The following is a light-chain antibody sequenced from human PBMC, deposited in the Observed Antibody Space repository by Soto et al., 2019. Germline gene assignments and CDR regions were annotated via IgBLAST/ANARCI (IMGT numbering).Light chain of an antibody. V-gene: IGLV1-44*01. CDR1: SSNIGSNT. J-gene: IGLJ1*01. Sequence: QSVLTQPPSASGTPGQRVTISCSGSSSNIGSNTVNWYQQLPGTAPKLLIYSNNQRPSGVPDRFTGSKSGTSASLAISGLQSEAEADYYCAAWDDSLNAFYAFGTGTKLTVL. CDR3: AAWDDSLNAFYA. CDR2: SNN.